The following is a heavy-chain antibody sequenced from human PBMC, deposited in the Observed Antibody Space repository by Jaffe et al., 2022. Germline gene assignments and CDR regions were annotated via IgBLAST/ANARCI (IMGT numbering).Heavy chain of an antibody. CDR1: GFTVSSNY. J-gene: IGHJ4*02. D-gene: IGHD3-16*01. Sequence: EVQLVETGGGLIQPGGSLRLSCAASGFTVSSNYMSWVRQAPGKGLEWVSVIYSGGSTYYADSVKGRFTISRDNSKNTLYLQMNSLRAEDTAVYYCARGSGSYDYIWGSYSVDYFDYWGQGTLVTVSS. CDR2: IYSGGST. V-gene: IGHV3-53*02. CDR3: ARGSGSYDYIWGSYSVDYFDY.